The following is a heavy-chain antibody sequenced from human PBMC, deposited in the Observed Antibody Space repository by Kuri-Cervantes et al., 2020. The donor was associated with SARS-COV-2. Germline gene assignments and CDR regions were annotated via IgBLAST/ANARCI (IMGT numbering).Heavy chain of an antibody. J-gene: IGHJ4*02. CDR2: INHSGST. V-gene: IGHV4-34*01. CDR1: GGSFSGYY. CDR3: ARTEFVEMATMALAY. D-gene: IGHD5-24*01. Sequence: GSLRLSCAVYGGSFSGYYWSWIRQPPGKGLEWIGEINHSGSTNYNPSLKGRVTISVDTSKNQFSLKLSSVTAADTAVYYCARTEFVEMATMALAYWGQGTLVTVSS.